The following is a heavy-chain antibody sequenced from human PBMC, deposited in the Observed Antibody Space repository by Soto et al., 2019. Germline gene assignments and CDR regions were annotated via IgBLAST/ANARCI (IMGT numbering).Heavy chain of an antibody. Sequence: VKVSCKAPGYIFSNYDIIWVRQATGQGLEWMGWTNPNSGNTGYAQKFQGRVTMTRDTSTSTAYMELSSLRSEDTAVYYCARGGFLGFCSGGACYPNYNHYFMDVWGKGTMDTGSS. CDR2: TNPNSGNT. V-gene: IGHV1-8*01. CDR1: GYIFSNYD. J-gene: IGHJ6*03. D-gene: IGHD2-15*01. CDR3: ARGGFLGFCSGGACYPNYNHYFMDV.